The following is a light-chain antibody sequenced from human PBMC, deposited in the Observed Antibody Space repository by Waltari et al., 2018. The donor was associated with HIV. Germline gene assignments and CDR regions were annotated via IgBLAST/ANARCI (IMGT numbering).Light chain of an antibody. CDR3: ASWDDKLDGWV. V-gene: IGLV1-44*01. J-gene: IGLJ3*02. Sequence: QSLLPQPPSASGTPGQRVTISCSGSYSNIGSNTVNWHQQLPGSAPRALIYNNDQRPSGVPDRFSGSKSGTSASLAISGLQSEDQGDYYFASWDDKLDGWVFGGGTRLTVL. CDR2: NND. CDR1: YSNIGSNT.